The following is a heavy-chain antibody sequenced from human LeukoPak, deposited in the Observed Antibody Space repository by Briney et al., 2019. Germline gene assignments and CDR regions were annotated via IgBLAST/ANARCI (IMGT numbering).Heavy chain of an antibody. CDR1: GGSFSGYY. CDR2: INHSGST. Sequence: SETLSLTCAVYGGSFSGYYWSWIRQPPGKGLEWIGEINHSGSTNYNPSLKSRVTISVDTSKNQFSLKLSSVTAADTAVYYCARGWSIAAREGYYFDYWGQGTLVTVSP. J-gene: IGHJ4*02. V-gene: IGHV4-34*01. CDR3: ARGWSIAAREGYYFDY. D-gene: IGHD6-6*01.